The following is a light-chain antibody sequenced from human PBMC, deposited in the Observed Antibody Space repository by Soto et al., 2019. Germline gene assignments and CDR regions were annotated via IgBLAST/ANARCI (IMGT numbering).Light chain of an antibody. CDR3: QHYDGYPWA. J-gene: IGKJ1*01. CDR1: QSISGW. Sequence: DIQMTQSPSSLSASVGDSVTITCRASQSISGWLAWYQQKPGEAPKVLIYDASSLESGVPSRFSGSGSGTEFTLTTSSRRPDDFATYYCQHYDGYPWAFGQGTKVEIK. V-gene: IGKV1-5*01. CDR2: DAS.